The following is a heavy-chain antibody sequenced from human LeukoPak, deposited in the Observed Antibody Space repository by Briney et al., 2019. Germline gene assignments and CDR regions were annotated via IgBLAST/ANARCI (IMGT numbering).Heavy chain of an antibody. Sequence: SGGSLRLSCVASGFTFSSYSMNWVRQAPGKGLEWVSSISTSSSYIYYADSVKGRFTISRDNAKNSLYLQMNSLRAEDTALYYCARDPYDSSGYRTYYFDYWGQGTLVTVSS. CDR3: ARDPYDSSGYRTYYFDY. D-gene: IGHD3-22*01. CDR2: ISTSSSYI. J-gene: IGHJ4*02. V-gene: IGHV3-21*04. CDR1: GFTFSSYS.